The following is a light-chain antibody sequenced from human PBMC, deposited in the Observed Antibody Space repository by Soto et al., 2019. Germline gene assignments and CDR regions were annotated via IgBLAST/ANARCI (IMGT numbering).Light chain of an antibody. Sequence: EIVMTQSPATLSVSPGERVTLSCRASQSVSSSLAWYQQKPGQSPRLLIYGASTRSTGIPARFSGSGSGTDFPLTISSLQSEDCAVYYCQQYTNWLTFGGGTKVEVK. V-gene: IGKV3-15*01. CDR3: QQYTNWLT. CDR2: GAS. CDR1: QSVSSS. J-gene: IGKJ4*01.